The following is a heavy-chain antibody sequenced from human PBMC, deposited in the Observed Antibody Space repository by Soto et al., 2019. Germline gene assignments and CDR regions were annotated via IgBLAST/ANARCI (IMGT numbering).Heavy chain of an antibody. CDR3: AKATATSGGAFEI. J-gene: IGHJ3*02. CDR1: GFICSSYD. Sequence: RWSLRLSCAVSGFICSSYDMSWVRQAPWKGLEWVSTILVGGSTHYEDSVKGRFTISRDTSKNTVYLQMNSLTAGDTAFYYCAKATATSGGAFEIYGQGTMVTVSS. V-gene: IGHV3-23*01. CDR2: ILVGGST. D-gene: IGHD1-1*01.